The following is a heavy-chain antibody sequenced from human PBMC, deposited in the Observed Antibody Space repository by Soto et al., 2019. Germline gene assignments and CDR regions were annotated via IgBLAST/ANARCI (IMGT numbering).Heavy chain of an antibody. D-gene: IGHD6-6*01. CDR3: ARDIGGSSSS. CDR1: GFTFSSFW. V-gene: IGHV3-74*01. Sequence: GGSLRLSCAASGFTFSSFWMHWVRQAPGKGLVWVSRINTDGSITNYADSVKGRFTISRDNADNTLYLQMNSLRADDTAVYYCARDIGGSSSSWGQGILVTVSS. CDR2: INTDGSIT. J-gene: IGHJ4*02.